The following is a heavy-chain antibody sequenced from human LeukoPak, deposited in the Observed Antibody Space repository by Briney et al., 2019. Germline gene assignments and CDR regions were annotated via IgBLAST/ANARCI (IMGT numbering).Heavy chain of an antibody. D-gene: IGHD6-25*01. CDR1: GFTFSSFS. J-gene: IGHJ4*02. CDR3: AKGSVGNADFAS. Sequence: GGSLRLSCAASGFTFSSFSVTWVRQAPGKGLEWGSSIIVSGTTYYADSVKGRFTISRDSFRGTLFLQMDSLRVEDTAVYFCAKGSVGNADFASWGQGALVTVSS. CDR2: IIVSGTT. V-gene: IGHV3-23*01.